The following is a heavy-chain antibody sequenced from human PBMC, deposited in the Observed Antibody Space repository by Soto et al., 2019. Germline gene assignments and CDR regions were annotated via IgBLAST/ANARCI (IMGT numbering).Heavy chain of an antibody. CDR2: IYSSGTT. Sequence: NPSETLSLTCTVSGASISSGYYYWAWIRQHPGKGLEWIGYIYSSGTTYYISSLKSRLTISIDTTENHFSLRLTSVTAADTALYYCARANPFITGVRDVVAFDRWGQGTLVTVSS. V-gene: IGHV4-31*03. CDR1: GASISSGYYY. CDR3: ARANPFITGVRDVVAFDR. D-gene: IGHD7-27*01. J-gene: IGHJ5*01.